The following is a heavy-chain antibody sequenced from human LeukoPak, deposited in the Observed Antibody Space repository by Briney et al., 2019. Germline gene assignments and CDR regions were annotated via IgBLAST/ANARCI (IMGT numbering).Heavy chain of an antibody. CDR1: GFSFSFYS. D-gene: IGHD3-16*01. CDR2: ISSSSSTT. V-gene: IGHV3-48*04. J-gene: IGHJ4*02. CDR3: ARNYDYVCGSRRYFDY. Sequence: GGSLRLSCAASGFSFSFYSMNWVRQAPGKGLEWVSYISSSSSTTYYADSVKGRFTISRDNAKDSLYLQMNSLRAEDTAVYYCARNYDYVCGSRRYFDYWGQGTLVTVSS.